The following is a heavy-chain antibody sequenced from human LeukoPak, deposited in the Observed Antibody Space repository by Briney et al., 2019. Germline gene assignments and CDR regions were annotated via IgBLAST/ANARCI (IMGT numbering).Heavy chain of an antibody. J-gene: IGHJ4*02. CDR3: ARGSTVGATESLGFDY. V-gene: IGHV1-2*06. Sequence: ASVKVSCKASGYTFTGYYIHWVRQAPGQGLEWMGRINTCSGDRHYAQKFQGRVTMTRDTSISTAYMELSRLRSDDTAMYYCARGSTVGATESLGFDYWGQGTPVTVSS. CDR2: INTCSGDR. D-gene: IGHD1-26*01. CDR1: GYTFTGYY.